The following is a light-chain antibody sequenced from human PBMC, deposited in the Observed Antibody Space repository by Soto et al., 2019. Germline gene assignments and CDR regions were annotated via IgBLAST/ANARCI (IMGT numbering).Light chain of an antibody. V-gene: IGLV2-14*01. Sequence: QSALTQPASVSGSPGQSITISCTGTSSDVGGYNFVSWYQQHPDKAPKLMIYDVTNRPSGVSNRFSGSKSGNTASLTISGIKDEDYADYYCSSYTSISTYVFGTGTKVTVL. CDR2: DVT. CDR1: SSDVGGYNF. J-gene: IGLJ1*01. CDR3: SSYTSISTYV.